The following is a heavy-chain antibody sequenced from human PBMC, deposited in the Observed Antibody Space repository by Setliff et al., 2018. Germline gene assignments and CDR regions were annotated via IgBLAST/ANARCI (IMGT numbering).Heavy chain of an antibody. Sequence: PSETLSLTCAVYGGSISSDSDYWSWIRQSAGKGLEWIGRIYASGSTGYNPSLGSRVTISVDTSRNQFSLQLSSVTSADTAIYYCTKGRVGLAARAGYWGQGTLVTVSS. V-gene: IGHV4-61*02. CDR2: IYASGST. CDR3: TKGRVGLAARAGY. D-gene: IGHD1-26*01. CDR1: GGSISSDSDY. J-gene: IGHJ4*02.